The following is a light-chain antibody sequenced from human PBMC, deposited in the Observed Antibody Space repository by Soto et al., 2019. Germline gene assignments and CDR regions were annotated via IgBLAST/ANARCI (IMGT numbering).Light chain of an antibody. CDR1: QSVSHNY. CDR3: QQYNNWPFS. J-gene: IGKJ5*01. Sequence: VLAQSPGTLSLSPGERPTLSCRASQSVSHNYLAWYQQKPGQAPRLLIYGASNRATGIPDRFSGSGSGTDFTLTISGLQSEDSAVYFCQQYNNWPFSFGQGTRLEIK. V-gene: IGKV3D-15*01. CDR2: GAS.